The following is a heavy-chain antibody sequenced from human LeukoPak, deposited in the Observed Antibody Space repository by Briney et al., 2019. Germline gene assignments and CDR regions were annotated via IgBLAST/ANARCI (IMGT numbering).Heavy chain of an antibody. CDR1: GFTFSSYS. Sequence: GGSLRLSCAASGFTFSSYSMNWVRQAPGKGLEWVSSISSSSSYIYYADSVKGRFTISRHNSKNTLYLQMNSLRAEDTAVYYCARDSFYYYGMDVWGQGTTVTVSS. V-gene: IGHV3-21*04. J-gene: IGHJ6*02. CDR3: ARDSFYYYGMDV. CDR2: ISSSSSYI.